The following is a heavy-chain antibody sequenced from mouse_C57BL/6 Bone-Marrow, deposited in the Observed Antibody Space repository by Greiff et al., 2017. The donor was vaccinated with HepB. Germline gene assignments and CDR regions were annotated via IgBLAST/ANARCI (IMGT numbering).Heavy chain of an antibody. Sequence: EVKLMESGGGLVKPGGSLKLSCAASGFTFSSYAMSWVRQTPEKRLEWVATISDGGSYTYYPDNVKGRVTISRDNAKNNLYLQMSHLKSEDTAMYYCARDPTVAYWGQGTLVTVSA. J-gene: IGHJ3*01. V-gene: IGHV5-4*01. CDR2: ISDGGSYT. CDR1: GFTFSSYA. D-gene: IGHD1-1*01. CDR3: ARDPTVAY.